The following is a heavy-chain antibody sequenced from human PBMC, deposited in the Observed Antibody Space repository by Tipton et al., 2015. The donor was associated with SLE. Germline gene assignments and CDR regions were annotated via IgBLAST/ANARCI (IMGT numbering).Heavy chain of an antibody. Sequence: TLSLTCTVSGGSMSSSSYYWGWIRQPPGKGLEWIGSIFYSGSTYYNPSLKSRVTISVDTSKNQFSLKLSSVTAADTAVYYCGRQEWVTKPNGVDPRGQGTLVTVSS. V-gene: IGHV4-39*01. CDR1: GGSMSSSSYY. CDR3: GRQEWVTKPNGVDP. CDR2: IFYSGST. J-gene: IGHJ5*02. D-gene: IGHD2-8*01.